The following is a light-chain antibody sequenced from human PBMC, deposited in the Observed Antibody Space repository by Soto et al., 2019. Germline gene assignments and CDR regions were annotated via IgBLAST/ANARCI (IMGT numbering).Light chain of an antibody. Sequence: DIQITHSPAALSASVVDRVTITCRASQSINSWLAWYQQKSGKAPKLLIYKASSLESGVPSRFSGSGSGTAFTLIISSLQPDDFATYYCQKYNSYPLNFGGGTKVDIK. V-gene: IGKV1-5*03. CDR3: QKYNSYPLN. CDR2: KAS. J-gene: IGKJ4*01. CDR1: QSINSW.